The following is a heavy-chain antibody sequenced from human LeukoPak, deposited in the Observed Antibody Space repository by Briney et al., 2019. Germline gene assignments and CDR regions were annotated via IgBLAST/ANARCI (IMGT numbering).Heavy chain of an antibody. D-gene: IGHD1-1*01. J-gene: IGHJ3*02. V-gene: IGHV3-23*01. CDR1: GFTFDDYA. CDR2: IRGSGDNI. Sequence: PGRSLRLSCAASGFTFDDYAMHWVRQAPGKGPEWVSSIRGSGDNIYYADSVKGRFTISRDNSKNTLSLQMNSLRVEDTAVYYCASHSSGYGGFDIWGQGTMVSVSS. CDR3: ASHSSGYGGFDI.